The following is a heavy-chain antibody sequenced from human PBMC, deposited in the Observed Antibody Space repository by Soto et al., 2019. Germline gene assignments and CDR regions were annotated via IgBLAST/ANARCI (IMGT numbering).Heavy chain of an antibody. J-gene: IGHJ4*02. V-gene: IGHV1-69*01. CDR2: IMPFFGSG. D-gene: IGHD3-3*01. Sequence: QVHLVQSGAEVKKPGSSVKVSCKAIGGTFSSYAFSWVRQAPGQGLEWMGGIMPFFGSGNYAQKFQGRVNVSADESTSSVYLELSSLRSEDTAVDYCARDKGRYYAHFVYWGQGTLVTVSS. CDR1: GGTFSSYA. CDR3: ARDKGRYYAHFVY.